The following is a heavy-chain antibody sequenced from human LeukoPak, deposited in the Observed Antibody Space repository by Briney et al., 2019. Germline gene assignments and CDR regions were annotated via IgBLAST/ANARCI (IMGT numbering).Heavy chain of an antibody. V-gene: IGHV4-38-2*02. CDR2: IYPTGST. CDR3: ARIEYSSSCDY. J-gene: IGHJ4*02. D-gene: IGHD6-6*01. CDR1: GYSISSGYY. Sequence: PSETLSLTCTVSGYSISSGYYWGWIRQPPGKGLEWIGNIYPTGSTYYNPSLKTRVTISVDTSKNQFSLKLSFVTAADTAVYYCARIEYSSSCDYWGQGTLVTVSS.